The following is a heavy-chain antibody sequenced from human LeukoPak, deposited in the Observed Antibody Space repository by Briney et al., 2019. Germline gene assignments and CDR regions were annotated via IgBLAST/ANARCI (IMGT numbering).Heavy chain of an antibody. J-gene: IGHJ4*02. V-gene: IGHV4-61*02. D-gene: IGHD6-6*01. CDR2: IYISGST. Sequence: PSQTLSLTCTVSGGSVGSGTYYWTWIRQPAGKGLEWIGRIYISGSTNFDPSLKSRVSISLDTSQNQFSLKLSSVTAADTAVYYCAREGAARNFDYWGQGILVTVSS. CDR3: AREGAARNFDY. CDR1: GGSVGSGTYY.